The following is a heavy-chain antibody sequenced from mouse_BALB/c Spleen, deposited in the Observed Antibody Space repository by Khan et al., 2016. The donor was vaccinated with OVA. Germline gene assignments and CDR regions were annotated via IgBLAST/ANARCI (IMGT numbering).Heavy chain of an antibody. V-gene: IGHV1-4*01. D-gene: IGHD2-14*01. CDR2: MNPSNGYT. CDR3: VRDGAYHRTDGWFAY. CDR1: GYTFTSYT. J-gene: IGHJ3*01. Sequence: VQLQQSGAELARPGASVKMSCKASGYTFTSYTIHWIKLRPGQGMEWIGFMNPSNGYTNYNQKFKDKATLTADKSSTKVYMQLSSLTSDDSAVYNGVRDGAYHRTDGWFAYWDQGTLVTVSA.